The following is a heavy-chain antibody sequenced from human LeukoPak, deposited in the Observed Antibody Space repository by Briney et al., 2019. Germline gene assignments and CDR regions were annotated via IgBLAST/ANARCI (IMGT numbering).Heavy chain of an antibody. D-gene: IGHD6-13*01. CDR2: INHSGST. Sequence: PSETLSLTCAVYGGSFSGYYWTWIRQPPGKGLEWIGEINHSGSTNYNPSLKSRVTISVDTSKNQFSLKLSSATAADTAVYYCARDQDIAAAGLFQHWGQGTLVTVSS. J-gene: IGHJ1*01. CDR3: ARDQDIAAAGLFQH. CDR1: GGSFSGYY. V-gene: IGHV4-34*01.